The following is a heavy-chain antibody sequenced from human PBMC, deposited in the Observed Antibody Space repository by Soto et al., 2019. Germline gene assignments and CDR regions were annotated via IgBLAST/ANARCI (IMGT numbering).Heavy chain of an antibody. J-gene: IGHJ6*02. D-gene: IGHD3-9*01. V-gene: IGHV3-48*02. Sequence: GGSLRLSCAASGFTFSSYSMNWVRQAPGKGLEWVSYISSSSSTIYYADSVKGRFTISRDNAKNSLYLQMNSLRDEDTAVYCCARETPYYDILTGYPRHGMDVWGQGTTVTV. CDR3: ARETPYYDILTGYPRHGMDV. CDR1: GFTFSSYS. CDR2: ISSSSSTI.